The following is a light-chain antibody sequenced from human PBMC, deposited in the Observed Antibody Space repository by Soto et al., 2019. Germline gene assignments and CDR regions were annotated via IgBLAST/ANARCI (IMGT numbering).Light chain of an antibody. CDR2: EVS. Sequence: QSVLTQPASVSGSPGQSITISCTGTSSDVGSYNYVSWYQQHPGKAPKLMIYEVSDRPSGISSRFSGSKSGNTASLTISGLQTEDDADYYCISYTSSSTLFGTGTKLTVL. V-gene: IGLV2-14*01. J-gene: IGLJ1*01. CDR3: ISYTSSSTL. CDR1: SSDVGSYNY.